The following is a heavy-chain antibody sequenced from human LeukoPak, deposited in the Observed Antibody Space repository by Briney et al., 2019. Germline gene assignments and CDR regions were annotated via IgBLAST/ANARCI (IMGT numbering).Heavy chain of an antibody. CDR2: INSDGSST. V-gene: IGHV3-74*01. CDR3: VKDLGYYDSSGYEGDFDI. CDR1: GFTFSSYW. D-gene: IGHD3-22*01. Sequence: SGGSLRLSCAASGFTFSSYWMHWVRQAPGKGLVWVSRINSDGSSTSYADSVKGRFTISRDNSKNTLYLQVNSLRTEDTAVYYCVKDLGYYDSSGYEGDFDIWGQGTMVTVSS. J-gene: IGHJ3*02.